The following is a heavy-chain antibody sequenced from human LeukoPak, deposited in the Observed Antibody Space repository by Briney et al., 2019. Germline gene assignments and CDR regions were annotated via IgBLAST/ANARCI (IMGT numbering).Heavy chain of an antibody. Sequence: SGPTLVNPTQTLTLTCTLSGFSLSTSGVGVGWIRQPLGAALAWLTLIYWSDDKRYSSSPKSSRTITKDTSKNQVILKMTNMDPVDTATYYCAHSSWTTLTLFDYWGQGTLVTVSS. V-gene: IGHV2-5*01. CDR2: IYWSDDK. J-gene: IGHJ4*02. CDR3: AHSSWTTLTLFDY. CDR1: GFSLSTSGVG. D-gene: IGHD4-17*01.